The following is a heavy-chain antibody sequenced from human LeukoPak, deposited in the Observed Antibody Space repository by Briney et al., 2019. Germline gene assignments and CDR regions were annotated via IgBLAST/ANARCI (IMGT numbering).Heavy chain of an antibody. D-gene: IGHD1-26*01. Sequence: GGSLRLSCAASGFTFSSYEMKWVRQAPGKGLEWVSYISSSGGTIYYADSVKGRFTISRDNTKNSLYLQMNSLGAEDTAVYYCARDEGSYFDYWGQGTLVTVSS. J-gene: IGHJ4*02. CDR2: ISSSGGTI. CDR1: GFTFSSYE. V-gene: IGHV3-48*03. CDR3: ARDEGSYFDY.